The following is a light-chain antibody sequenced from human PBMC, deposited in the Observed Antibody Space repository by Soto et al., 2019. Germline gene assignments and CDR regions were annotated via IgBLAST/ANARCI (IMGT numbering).Light chain of an antibody. CDR1: QSIRSN. Sequence: EIVLTQYPGTLSLSPGERCTLSCMASQSIRSNYLSGYHQTPGQAPRLLIYAASTRATGITARFSGSGSGTEFTLTISSLQSEDFAVYYCQQYTNWPKTVGPGTQVEIK. J-gene: IGKJ1*01. CDR3: QQYTNWPKT. V-gene: IGKV3D-15*01. CDR2: AAS.